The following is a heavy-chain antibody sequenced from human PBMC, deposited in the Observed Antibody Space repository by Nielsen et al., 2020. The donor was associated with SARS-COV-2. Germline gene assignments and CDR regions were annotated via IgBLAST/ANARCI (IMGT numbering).Heavy chain of an antibody. D-gene: IGHD3-3*01. CDR3: ARVNDLWSGYYYYMDV. V-gene: IGHV3-21*01. Sequence: GGSLRLSCAASGFTFSSYNMNWVRQAPGKGLEWVSFISSSSHYIDYADSVKGRFAISRDNANNSLDLQMNSLRAEDTAVYYCARVNDLWSGYYYYMDVWGRGTTVTVSS. CDR2: ISSSSHYI. CDR1: GFTFSSYN. J-gene: IGHJ6*03.